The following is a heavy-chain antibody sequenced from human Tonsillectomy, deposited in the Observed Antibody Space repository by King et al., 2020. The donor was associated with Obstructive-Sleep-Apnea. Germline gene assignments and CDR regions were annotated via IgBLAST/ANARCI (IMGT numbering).Heavy chain of an antibody. CDR1: GFTFSSYS. J-gene: IGHJ6*02. CDR3: RSLAARPGGSYYYGMDV. Sequence: VQLVESGGGLVKPGGSLRLSCAASGFTFSSYSMNWVRQAPGKGLEWVSSISSSSSYIYYADSVKGRFTISRDNAKNSLYLQMNSLRVEDTAVYYCRSLAARPGGSYYYGMDVWGQGTTVTVSS. CDR2: ISSSSSYI. D-gene: IGHD6-6*01. V-gene: IGHV3-21*01.